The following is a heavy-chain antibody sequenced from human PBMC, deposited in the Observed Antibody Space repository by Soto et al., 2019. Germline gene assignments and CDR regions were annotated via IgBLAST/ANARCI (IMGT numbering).Heavy chain of an antibody. Sequence: LRLSCTASGFTVGDYAMSCFRQAPGKGREGVGFIRSKADGGATEYAASMKGRFTILRDDSKSIAYLQMNSLKTEETDVYYCTRDFDCGADCHIPYYYYGMDVWGQGTTVTISS. CDR1: GFTVGDYA. CDR2: IRSKADGGAT. D-gene: IGHD2-21*02. CDR3: TRDFDCGADCHIPYYYYGMDV. V-gene: IGHV3-49*03. J-gene: IGHJ6*02.